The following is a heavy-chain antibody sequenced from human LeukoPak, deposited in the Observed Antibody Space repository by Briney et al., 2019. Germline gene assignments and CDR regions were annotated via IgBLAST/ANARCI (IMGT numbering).Heavy chain of an antibody. CDR3: ARNYGSVSYYKSAFDY. V-gene: IGHV3-33*01. CDR2: IWYDGSNR. CDR1: GFTYSSYG. J-gene: IGHJ4*02. Sequence: GGSLRLSCAASGFTYSSYGMHWVRQAPGKGLEWVAVIWYDGSNRYYADSVKGRFTISRDNSKNTLYLQMNSLRAEDTAVYYCARNYGSVSYYKSAFDYWGQGTLVTVSS. D-gene: IGHD3-10*01.